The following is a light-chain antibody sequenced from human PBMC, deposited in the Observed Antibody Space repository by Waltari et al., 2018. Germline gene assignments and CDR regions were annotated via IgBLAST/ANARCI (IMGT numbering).Light chain of an antibody. V-gene: IGLV1-51*01. CDR3: GSWDSSLSGAV. Sequence: QPVLTQPPSVSAAPGQRVTISCSGGSSNIGNNYVSWCRQFPGPAPKLLIYDATDRTSAGPVRFSVSKSGTSATLDITGRQAGDEADYYCGSWDSSLSGAVFGGGTHLTVL. CDR1: SSNIGNNY. CDR2: DAT. J-gene: IGLJ7*01.